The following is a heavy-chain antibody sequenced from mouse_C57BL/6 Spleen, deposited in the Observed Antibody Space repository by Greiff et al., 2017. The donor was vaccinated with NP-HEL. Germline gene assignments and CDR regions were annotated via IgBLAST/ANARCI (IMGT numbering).Heavy chain of an antibody. CDR2: IYPGDGDT. J-gene: IGHJ1*03. CDR1: GYAFSSSW. V-gene: IGHV1-82*01. CDR3: AREDFSYYYGSSWYFDV. D-gene: IGHD1-1*01. Sequence: QVQLQQSGPELVKPGASVKISCKASGYAFSSSWMNWVKQRPGKGLEWIGRIYPGDGDTNYNGKFKGKATLTADKSSSTAYMQLSSLTSEDSAVYFCAREDFSYYYGSSWYFDVWGTGTTVTVSS.